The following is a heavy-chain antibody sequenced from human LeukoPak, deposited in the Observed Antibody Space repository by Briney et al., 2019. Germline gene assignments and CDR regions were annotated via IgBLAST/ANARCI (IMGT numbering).Heavy chain of an antibody. V-gene: IGHV3-48*03. CDR3: ATGSGGSRH. J-gene: IGHJ4*02. D-gene: IGHD2-15*01. CDR2: ISGSGTSI. CDR1: GFSFSLYE. Sequence: PGGSLRLSCEASGFSFSLYEMNWVRQAPGKGLEWLSYISGSGTSIYYAASVKGRFTISRDNAKNSLYLQLNSLRAEDTAVYYCATGSGGSRHWGQGTLVTVSS.